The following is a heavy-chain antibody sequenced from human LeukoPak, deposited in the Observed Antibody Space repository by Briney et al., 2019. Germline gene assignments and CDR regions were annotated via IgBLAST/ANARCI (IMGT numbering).Heavy chain of an antibody. V-gene: IGHV3-7*05. J-gene: IGHJ4*02. CDR1: GFTFSNYW. CDR3: ASGGSYSYF. Sequence: GGSLRLSCAASGFTFSNYWMSWVRQARGKGLEWVANIKEDGSEKYFVDSVKGRFTISRDNAKNSLYLQMNSLRAEDTAMYYCASGGSYSYFWGQGTLVTVSS. D-gene: IGHD1-26*01. CDR2: IKEDGSEK.